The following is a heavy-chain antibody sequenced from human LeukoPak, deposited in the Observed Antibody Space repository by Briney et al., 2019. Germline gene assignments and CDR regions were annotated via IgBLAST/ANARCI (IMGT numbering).Heavy chain of an antibody. V-gene: IGHV3-30*03. Sequence: GGSLRLSCAASGLTVSRNYMSWVRQAPGKGLEWVAVISSDGSDKYYADSVKGRFTISRDNSKNTLYLQMNSLRAEDTAVFYCARRWYFDLWGRGTLVTVSS. CDR2: ISSDGSDK. CDR3: ARRWYFDL. CDR1: GLTVSRNY. J-gene: IGHJ2*01.